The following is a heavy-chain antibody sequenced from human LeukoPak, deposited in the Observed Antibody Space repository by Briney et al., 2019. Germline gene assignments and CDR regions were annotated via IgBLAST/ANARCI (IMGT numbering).Heavy chain of an antibody. CDR2: IGRGGGAT. Sequence: GGSLRLSCAASGFTFSSYAMSWVRQSPGKGLEWVSVIGRGGGATYYADSVKGRFTISRDNSKNTLYLQMNSLIAEDTAVYYCAKHYYDSGRWTFDIWGQGTTVTVSS. J-gene: IGHJ3*02. CDR3: AKHYYDSGRWTFDI. CDR1: GFTFSSYA. V-gene: IGHV3-23*01. D-gene: IGHD3-10*01.